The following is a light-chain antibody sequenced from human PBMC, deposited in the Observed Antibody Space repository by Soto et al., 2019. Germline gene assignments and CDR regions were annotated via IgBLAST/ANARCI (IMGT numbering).Light chain of an antibody. V-gene: IGKV3-15*01. Sequence: EKVMTQSPATLSMSPGERATLSCRASQSVNSYLAWYQQKHGQDPRLLIYGASTRATGIPARFSGSGSGTEFTLTISSLQSEDFAVYYCQQYTNWPSWTFGQGTKVEIK. CDR3: QQYTNWPSWT. CDR2: GAS. CDR1: QSVNSY. J-gene: IGKJ1*01.